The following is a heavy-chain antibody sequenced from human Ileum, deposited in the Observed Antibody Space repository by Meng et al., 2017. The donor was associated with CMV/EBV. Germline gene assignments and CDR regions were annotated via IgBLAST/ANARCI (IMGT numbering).Heavy chain of an antibody. V-gene: IGHV4-61*01. CDR3: ARDVVPAAKAYYGMDV. J-gene: IGHJ6*02. D-gene: IGHD2-2*01. CDR2: IYYSGST. Sequence: SVSSGSYYWSWIRQRTGKELEWIGYIYYSGSTNYNTSLKSRVTISVDTSKNQFSLKLSSVTAADTAVYYCARDVVPAAKAYYGMDVWGQGTTVTVSS. CDR1: SVSSGSYY.